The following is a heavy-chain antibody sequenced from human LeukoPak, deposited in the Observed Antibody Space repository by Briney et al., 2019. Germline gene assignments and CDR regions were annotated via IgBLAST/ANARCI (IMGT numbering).Heavy chain of an antibody. J-gene: IGHJ4*02. V-gene: IGHV3-30*18. D-gene: IGHD2-15*01. CDR1: GFTFSIYG. Sequence: GGSLRLSCAASGFTFSIYGMHWVRQAPGKGLEWVAVISYDGSNKYYADSVKGRFTISRDNSKNTLYLQMNSLRAEDTAVYYCAKDAHCSGGSCYSDYWGQGTLVTVSS. CDR3: AKDAHCSGGSCYSDY. CDR2: ISYDGSNK.